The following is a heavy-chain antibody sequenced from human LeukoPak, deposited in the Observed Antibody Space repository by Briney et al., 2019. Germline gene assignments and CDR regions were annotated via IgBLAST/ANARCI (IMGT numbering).Heavy chain of an antibody. J-gene: IGHJ4*02. V-gene: IGHV3-30*03. Sequence: GGSLRLSCAASGFTFSNYVMHWVRQAPGKGLEWVAVISYDGSNEYYADSVKSRFTISRDTSRNTLYLQMNSLRAEDTALYYCARKFLTGRLIDYWGLGTLVTVSS. D-gene: IGHD7-27*01. CDR1: GFTFSNYV. CDR2: ISYDGSNE. CDR3: ARKFLTGRLIDY.